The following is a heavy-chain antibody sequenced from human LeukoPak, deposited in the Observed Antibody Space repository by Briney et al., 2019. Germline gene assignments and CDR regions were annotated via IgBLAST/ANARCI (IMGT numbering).Heavy chain of an antibody. Sequence: SETLSLTCAVSGGSISSSNWWSWVRPPPGKGLEWIGEIYHSGSTNYNPSLKSRVTISVDKSKNQFSLKLNSVTAADTAVYYCANRQHYESSGYFNDAFDIWGQGTMVTVSS. CDR2: IYHSGST. D-gene: IGHD3-22*01. CDR3: ANRQHYESSGYFNDAFDI. CDR1: GGSISSSNW. V-gene: IGHV4-4*02. J-gene: IGHJ3*02.